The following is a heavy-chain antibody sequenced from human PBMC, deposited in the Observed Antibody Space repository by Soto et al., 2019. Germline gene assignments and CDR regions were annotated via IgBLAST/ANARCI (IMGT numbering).Heavy chain of an antibody. CDR1: GYSFTSYW. V-gene: IGHV5-10-1*01. J-gene: IGHJ6*02. CDR2: IDPSDSYT. CDR3: ARRDIVVVPAADYYYYYGMDV. Sequence: GESLQISCKGSGYSFTSYWISWVRQMPGKGLEWMGRIDPSDSYTNYSPSFQGHVTISADKSISTAYLQWSSLKASDTAMYYCARRDIVVVPAADYYYYYGMDVWGQGTTVTVSS. D-gene: IGHD2-2*01.